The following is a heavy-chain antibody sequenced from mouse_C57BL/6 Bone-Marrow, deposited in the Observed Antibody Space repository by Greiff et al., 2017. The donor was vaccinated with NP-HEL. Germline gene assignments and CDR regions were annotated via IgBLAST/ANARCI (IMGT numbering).Heavy chain of an antibody. J-gene: IGHJ2*01. Sequence: QVQLQQPGAELVKPGASVKLSCKASGYTFTSYWMHWVKQRPGQGLEWIGMIHPNSGSTNYNEKFKSKATLTVDNSSSPAYMQRSSLTSEDSAVYYCARGRGNLLLLVYYFDYWGQGTTLTVSS. CDR3: ARGRGNLLLLVYYFDY. V-gene: IGHV1-64*01. CDR2: IHPNSGST. CDR1: GYTFTSYW. D-gene: IGHD1-1*01.